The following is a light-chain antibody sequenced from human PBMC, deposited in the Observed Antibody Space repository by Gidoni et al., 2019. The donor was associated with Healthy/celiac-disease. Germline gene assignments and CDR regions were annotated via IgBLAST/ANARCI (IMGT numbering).Light chain of an antibody. CDR2: TAS. CDR1: QNVDTF. CDR3: QQSHGTPWT. J-gene: IGKJ1*01. V-gene: IGKV1-39*01. Sequence: DIQMTQSPSSLPVSVGDSVTITCRASQNVDTFVNWYQQTPGTAPKLLMSTASSLKSGFPSRFSGSASGTTFTLTLSSLQPEDSATYFCQQSHGTPWTFGQGT.